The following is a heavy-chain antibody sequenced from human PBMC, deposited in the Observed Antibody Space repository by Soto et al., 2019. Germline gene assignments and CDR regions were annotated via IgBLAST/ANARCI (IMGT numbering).Heavy chain of an antibody. CDR1: GGSISGSY. Sequence: PSETLSLTCSGSGGSISGSYCSWIRQSPWKGLEWLGYVYYTGITNYSPSLRSRVSISVDTSKNEFSLRLSSVTAADTAVYFCARSVALPGAHIDYSGQGTQVPVSS. J-gene: IGHJ4*02. CDR3: ARSVALPGAHIDY. V-gene: IGHV4-59*01. CDR2: VYYTGIT. D-gene: IGHD2-8*02.